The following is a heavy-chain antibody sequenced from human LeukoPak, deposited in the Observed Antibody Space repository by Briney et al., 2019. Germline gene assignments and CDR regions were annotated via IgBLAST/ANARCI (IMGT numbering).Heavy chain of an antibody. V-gene: IGHV3-48*04. CDR3: AKDGQSFEF. CDR2: ISSSSSTI. J-gene: IGHJ4*02. CDR1: GFTFSSYS. Sequence: GGSLRLSCAASGFTFSSYSMNRVRQAPGKGLEWVSYISSSSSTIYYADSVKGRFTISRDNAKNSVYLRLNNLRVEDTAIYYCAKDGQSFEFWGQGTLVTVSS.